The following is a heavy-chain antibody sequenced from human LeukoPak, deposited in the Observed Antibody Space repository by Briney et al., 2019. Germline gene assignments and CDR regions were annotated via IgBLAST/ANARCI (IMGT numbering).Heavy chain of an antibody. CDR2: IIPILGTA. J-gene: IGHJ4*02. Sequence: SVKVSCKASGGTFSSYAISWLRQAPGQGLEWMGGIIPILGTANYAQKFQGRVTITADESTSTAYMELSSLRSEDTAVYCCARGAVGSHFDSWGQGTLVTVSS. V-gene: IGHV1-69*13. D-gene: IGHD1-26*01. CDR1: GGTFSSYA. CDR3: ARGAVGSHFDS.